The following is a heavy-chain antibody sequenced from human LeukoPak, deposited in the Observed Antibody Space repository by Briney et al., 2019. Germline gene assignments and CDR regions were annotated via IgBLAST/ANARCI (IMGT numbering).Heavy chain of an antibody. CDR2: ISGSGGST. D-gene: IGHD3-22*01. V-gene: IGHV3-23*01. CDR3: AKRPAFRYYDSSDAH. Sequence: PGGSLRLSCAASGFTFSSYAMSWVHQAPGKGLEWVSAISGSGGSTYYADSVKGRFTISRDNSKNTLYLQMNSLRAEDTAVYYCAKRPAFRYYDSSDAHWGQGTLVTVSS. CDR1: GFTFSSYA. J-gene: IGHJ4*02.